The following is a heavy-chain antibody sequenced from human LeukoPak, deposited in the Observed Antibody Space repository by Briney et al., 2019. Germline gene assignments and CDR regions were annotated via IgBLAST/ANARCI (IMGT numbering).Heavy chain of an antibody. CDR1: GYTFTNYG. CDR2: ISAHDGNT. V-gene: IGHV1-18*01. J-gene: IGHJ1*01. Sequence: ASVKVSCKASGYTFTNYGISWVRQAPGQGLEWMGWISAHDGNTNYAQKSQGRVTMTTDTSSGTAYLELRSLRSDDTAIYWCARDGVYRSTPEYYLHWGQGTLVTVSS. CDR3: ARDGVYRSTPEYYLH. D-gene: IGHD6-19*01.